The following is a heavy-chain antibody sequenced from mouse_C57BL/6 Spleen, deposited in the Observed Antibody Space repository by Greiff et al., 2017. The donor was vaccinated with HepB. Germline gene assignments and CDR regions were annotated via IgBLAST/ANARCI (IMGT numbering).Heavy chain of an antibody. CDR1: GFNIKDDY. J-gene: IGHJ4*01. Sequence: EVMLVESGAELVRPGASVKLSCTASGFNIKDDYMHWVKQRPEQGLEWIGWIDPENGDTEYASKFQGKATITADTSSNTAYLQLSSLTSEDTAVYYCTTGSSLYAMDYWGQGTSVTVSS. CDR3: TTGSSLYAMDY. V-gene: IGHV14-4*01. CDR2: IDPENGDT. D-gene: IGHD1-1*01.